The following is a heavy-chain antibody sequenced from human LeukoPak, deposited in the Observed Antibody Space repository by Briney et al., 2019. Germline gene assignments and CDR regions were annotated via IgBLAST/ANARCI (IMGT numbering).Heavy chain of an antibody. CDR1: GGSISSYY. CDR2: SYYSGST. J-gene: IGHJ6*03. CDR3: ARTRSSWYSNYYYYMDV. Sequence: SETLSLTCTVSGGSISSYYWSWIRQPPGKRLEWIGYSYYSGSTNYNPSLKSRVTISVDTSKNQFSLKLSSVTAADTAVYYCARTRSSWYSNYYYYMDVWGKGTTVTVSS. V-gene: IGHV4-59*12. D-gene: IGHD6-13*01.